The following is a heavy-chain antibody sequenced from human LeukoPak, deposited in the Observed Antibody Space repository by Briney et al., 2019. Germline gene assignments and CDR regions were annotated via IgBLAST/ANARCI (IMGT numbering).Heavy chain of an antibody. D-gene: IGHD6-6*01. V-gene: IGHV4-34*01. CDR1: GGSFSGYY. CDR2: INHSGST. J-gene: IGHJ4*02. CDR3: ATAEYSSPPFH. Sequence: PSETLSLTCAVYGGSFSGYYWSWIRQPPEKGLEWIGEINHSGSTNYNPSLKSRVTISVDTSKNQFSLKLSSVTAADTAVYYCATAEYSSPPFHWGQGTLVTVSS.